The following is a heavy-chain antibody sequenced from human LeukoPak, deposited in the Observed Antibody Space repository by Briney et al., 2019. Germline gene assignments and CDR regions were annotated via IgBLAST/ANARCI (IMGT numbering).Heavy chain of an antibody. J-gene: IGHJ4*02. CDR3: VKDPYYSSSYFDY. CDR1: GFTFSSYG. Sequence: GGSLRLSCADSGFTFSSYGMHRVRQAPGKGLEWVAVISYDGSNKYYADSVKGRFTISRDNSKNTLYLQMNSLRVEDTAVYYCVKDPYYSSSYFDYWGQGTLLTLSS. V-gene: IGHV3-30*18. D-gene: IGHD6-13*01. CDR2: ISYDGSNK.